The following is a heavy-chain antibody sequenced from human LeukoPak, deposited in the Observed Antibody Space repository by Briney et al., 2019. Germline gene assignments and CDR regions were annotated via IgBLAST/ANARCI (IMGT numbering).Heavy chain of an antibody. J-gene: IGHJ4*02. CDR2: INPNSGGT. Sequence: GASVKVSCTASGYSFTGYYMHWVRQAPGQGLEWMGWINPNSGGTHYAQKFQGRVTMTRDTSISTAYMELSSLRSDDTAIYYCARGPYSTSPHFDYWGKRALVTVSS. CDR1: GYSFTGYY. CDR3: ARGPYSTSPHFDY. V-gene: IGHV1-2*02. D-gene: IGHD6-6*01.